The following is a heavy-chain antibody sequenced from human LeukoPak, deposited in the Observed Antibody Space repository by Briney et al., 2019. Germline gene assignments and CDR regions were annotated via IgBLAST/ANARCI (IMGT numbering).Heavy chain of an antibody. Sequence: GGSLRLSCAASGFNFRDFWMNWIRQAPGKGLEWVANTNQDGSQKYYVDSVRGRFTISRDNAENLFYLQIDSLRVEDTAIYYCAAWGSGNYWGQGTLVTVSS. D-gene: IGHD7-27*01. V-gene: IGHV3-7*03. CDR1: GFNFRDFW. J-gene: IGHJ4*02. CDR2: TNQDGSQK. CDR3: AAWGSGNY.